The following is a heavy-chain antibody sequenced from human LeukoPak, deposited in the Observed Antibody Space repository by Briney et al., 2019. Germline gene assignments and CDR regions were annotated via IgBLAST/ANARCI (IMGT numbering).Heavy chain of an antibody. CDR3: AHRRSSYSDWGSPDYFGY. V-gene: IGHV2-5*02. D-gene: IGHD3-16*01. J-gene: IGHJ4*02. Sequence: SGPTLVNPTQTLTLTCAFSGFSLTTRGVGVGWIRQPPGKALEWLAFIYWDDDKRYSPSLNSRLTITKDTSKNQVVLTLTNMDPVDTATYYCAHRRSSYSDWGSPDYFGYWGQGTLVTVSS. CDR1: GFSLTTRGVG. CDR2: IYWDDDK.